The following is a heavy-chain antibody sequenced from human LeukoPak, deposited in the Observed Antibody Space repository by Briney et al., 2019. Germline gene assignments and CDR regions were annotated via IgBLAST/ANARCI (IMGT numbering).Heavy chain of an antibody. CDR2: ISRSSSSI. V-gene: IGHV3-48*01. D-gene: IGHD6-6*01. CDR1: GFTFSSYS. CDR3: ARVFSTSGRGYDYMDV. J-gene: IGHJ6*03. Sequence: PGGSLRLSCAASGFTFSSYSMNWVRQAPGKGLEWVSYISRSSSSIYYADSVKGRFTISRDNAKNSLYLQMNSLRVEDTAVYYCARVFSTSGRGYDYMDVWGKGTSVIISS.